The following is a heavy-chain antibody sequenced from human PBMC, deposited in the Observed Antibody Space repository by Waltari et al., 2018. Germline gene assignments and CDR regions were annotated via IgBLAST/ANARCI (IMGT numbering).Heavy chain of an antibody. CDR2: ISGSGRSYI. D-gene: IGHD6-19*01. J-gene: IGHJ4*02. Sequence: DVHLVESGGGLVKRGGSMGLSFAPSGFSFGSSTINWVRQPPGGGLEWVASISGSGRSYIFYTDSVKGRFTISRDNAKNSLFLQMNSLRAEDTAVYYCTRDLYGSGGDYFDPWGQGTLVTVSS. CDR3: TRDLYGSGGDYFDP. V-gene: IGHV3-21*01. CDR1: GFSFGSST.